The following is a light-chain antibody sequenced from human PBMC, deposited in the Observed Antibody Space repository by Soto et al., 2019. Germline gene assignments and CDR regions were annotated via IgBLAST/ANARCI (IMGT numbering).Light chain of an antibody. CDR2: AAS. V-gene: IGKV1-39*01. CDR1: RSASRY. CDR3: QQSSSAPST. Sequence: DIQMTQSPSSLSASVGDTVTITCRASRSASRYLHWYQQKPGKAPKLLIFAASSLQSGVPSRFTGSGSGTDFTLTINSLQLEDFATYFCQQSSSAPSTVGQGTKVDSK. J-gene: IGKJ2*01.